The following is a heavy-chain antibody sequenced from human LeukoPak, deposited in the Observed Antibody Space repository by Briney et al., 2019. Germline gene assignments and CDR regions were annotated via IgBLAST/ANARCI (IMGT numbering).Heavy chain of an antibody. CDR1: GYTFTSYG. CDR2: ISAYNGNT. Sequence: GASVKVSCKASGYTFTSYGISWVRQAPGQGLEWMGWISAYNGNTNYAQKFQGRVTMTTDTSTSTAYMELRSLRSDDKAVYYCARDTPLYSSGWYYFDYWGQGTLVTVSS. V-gene: IGHV1-18*04. CDR3: ARDTPLYSSGWYYFDY. J-gene: IGHJ4*02. D-gene: IGHD6-19*01.